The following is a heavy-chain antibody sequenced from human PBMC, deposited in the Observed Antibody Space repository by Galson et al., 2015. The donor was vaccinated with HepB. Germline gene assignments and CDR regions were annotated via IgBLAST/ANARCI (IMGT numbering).Heavy chain of an antibody. Sequence: SLRLSCAASGFTFSNYWMSWVRQAPGKGLEWVANIKQDGSEKYYVDSVKGRFTISRDNAKNSLYLQVNSLRAEDTAVYYCARQRGSYSFDYWGQGTLVTVSS. V-gene: IGHV3-7*03. J-gene: IGHJ4*02. CDR2: IKQDGSEK. CDR3: ARQRGSYSFDY. D-gene: IGHD3-10*01. CDR1: GFTFSNYW.